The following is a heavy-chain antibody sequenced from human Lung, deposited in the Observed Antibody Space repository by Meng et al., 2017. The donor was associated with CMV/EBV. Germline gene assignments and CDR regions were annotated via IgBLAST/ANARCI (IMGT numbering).Heavy chain of an antibody. CDR1: CGSSRSSNS. CDR3: ASFPPPGKQWLVTDY. CDR2: IYHSGST. Sequence: QVTHQESGPGRVKPSGILTLSCAVYCGSSRSSNSWSWVRQPPGKGLEWIGEIYHSGSTNYNPSLKSRVTISVDKSKNQFSLKLSSVTAADTAVYYCASFPPPGKQWLVTDYWGQGTLVTVSS. J-gene: IGHJ4*02. D-gene: IGHD6-19*01. V-gene: IGHV4-4*02.